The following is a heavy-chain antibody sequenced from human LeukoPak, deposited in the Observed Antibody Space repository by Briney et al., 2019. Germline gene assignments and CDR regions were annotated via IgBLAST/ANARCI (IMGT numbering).Heavy chain of an antibody. CDR2: IYYSGST. CDR3: ARQGFEYSSIDP. CDR1: GGSISSYY. D-gene: IGHD6-6*01. Sequence: SETLSLTCTVSGGSISSYYWSWIRQPPGKGLEWIGSIYYSGSTYYNPSLKSRVTISVDTSKNQFSLKLSSVTAADTAVYYCARQGFEYSSIDPWCQGTLVTVSS. V-gene: IGHV4-59*05. J-gene: IGHJ5*02.